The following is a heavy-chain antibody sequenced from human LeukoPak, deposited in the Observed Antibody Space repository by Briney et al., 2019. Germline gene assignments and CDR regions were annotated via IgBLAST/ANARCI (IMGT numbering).Heavy chain of an antibody. CDR3: ARDRRYYYDSSGYYSEYFQH. CDR2: MNPNRSNT. V-gene: IGHV1-8*02. CDR1: GYTFTGYY. Sequence: ASVKVSCKASGYTFTGYYMHWVRQAPGQGLEWMGWMNPNRSNTDYAQKFQGRVTMTTNTSICTAYMELSSLRSEDTAVYYCARDRRYYYDSSGYYSEYFQHWGQGTLVTVSS. J-gene: IGHJ1*01. D-gene: IGHD3-22*01.